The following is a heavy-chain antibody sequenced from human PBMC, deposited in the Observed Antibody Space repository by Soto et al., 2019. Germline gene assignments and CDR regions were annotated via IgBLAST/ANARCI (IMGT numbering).Heavy chain of an antibody. CDR2: VSHSGST. J-gene: IGHJ4*02. V-gene: IGHV4-34*01. D-gene: IGHD3-10*01. CDR1: GGSLSGYY. Sequence: QVQLQQWGAGLLKPSETLSLTCAVNGGSLSGYYWSWIRQPPGKGLEWIGKVSHSGSTTYNPSLKSRVTISVDTSKNQISLNLNSVTAAATAVYYCARGVLWSGGGLYYFDNWGQGTLVTVSS. CDR3: ARGVLWSGGGLYYFDN.